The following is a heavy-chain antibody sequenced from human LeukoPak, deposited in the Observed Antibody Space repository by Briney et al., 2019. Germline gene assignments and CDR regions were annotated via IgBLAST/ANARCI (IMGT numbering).Heavy chain of an antibody. J-gene: IGHJ4*02. D-gene: IGHD5-18*01. CDR1: GASITSYY. Sequence: KPSETLSLTCTVSGASITSYYWSWNRQLPGKGLEWIGRIYTSGSTNYNPSLKSRVTISIDTSKNQFSLKLNSVTAADTAVYYCARDRGYSYAFDYWGQGTLVTVSS. CDR2: IYTSGST. CDR3: ARDRGYSYAFDY. V-gene: IGHV4-4*07.